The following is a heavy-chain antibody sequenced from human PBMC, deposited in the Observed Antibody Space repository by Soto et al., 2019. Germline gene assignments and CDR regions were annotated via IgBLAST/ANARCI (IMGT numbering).Heavy chain of an antibody. Sequence: QVQLQQSGPGLVKPSQTLSLTCAISGDSVSSNSAAWNWIRQSPSRGLEWLGTTYYRSKWYNDYAVSVKSRITIKPDTSKNQFSLQLNSVTPDDTAVYYCALTVRPGNDYYYYGMDVWGQGTTVTVSS. V-gene: IGHV6-1*01. D-gene: IGHD2-8*01. CDR1: GDSVSSNSAA. CDR3: ALTVRPGNDYYYYGMDV. J-gene: IGHJ6*02. CDR2: TYYRSKWYN.